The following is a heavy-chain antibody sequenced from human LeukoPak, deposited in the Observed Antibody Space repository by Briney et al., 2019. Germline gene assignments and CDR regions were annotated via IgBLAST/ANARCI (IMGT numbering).Heavy chain of an antibody. V-gene: IGHV4-39*07. CDR2: IYYSGST. J-gene: IGHJ4*02. CDR3: ARRVAAGPDY. CDR1: GGSISSSSYY. D-gene: IGHD6-6*01. Sequence: PSETLSLTCTVSGGSISSSSYYWGWIRQPPGKGLEWIGSIYYSGSTYYNPSLKSRVTISVDTSKNQFSLKLSSVTAADTAVYYCARRVAAGPDYWGQGTLVTVSS.